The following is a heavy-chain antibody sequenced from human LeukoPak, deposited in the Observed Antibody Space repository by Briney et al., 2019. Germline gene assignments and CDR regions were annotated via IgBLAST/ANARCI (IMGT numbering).Heavy chain of an antibody. V-gene: IGHV3-30*02. CDR2: IWYDGNEI. D-gene: IGHD1-1*01. Sequence: GGSLRLSCAASGFTFRSSGMHWVRQTPGKGLEWVAFIWYDGNEIYYADSVKGRFTISRDNSRNTLYLQMNSLRTEDTAVYYCAIEQRGRRAAFDYWGQGTPVTVSS. J-gene: IGHJ4*02. CDR1: GFTFRSSG. CDR3: AIEQRGRRAAFDY.